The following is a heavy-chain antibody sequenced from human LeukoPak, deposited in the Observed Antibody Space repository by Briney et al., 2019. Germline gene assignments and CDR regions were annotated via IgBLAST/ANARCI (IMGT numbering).Heavy chain of an antibody. V-gene: IGHV3-11*05. D-gene: IGHD6-19*01. J-gene: IGHJ4*02. CDR2: ISSSSSYT. Sequence: PGGSLRLSCAASGFTFSDYYMSWIRQAPGKGLEWVSYISSSSSYTNYADSVKGRFTISRDNAKNSLYLQMNSLRAEDTAVYYCARDSSDSSGWYYWGQGTLVTVSS. CDR3: ARDSSDSSGWYY. CDR1: GFTFSDYY.